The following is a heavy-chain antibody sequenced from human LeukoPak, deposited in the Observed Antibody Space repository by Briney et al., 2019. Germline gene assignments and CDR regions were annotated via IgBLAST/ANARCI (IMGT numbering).Heavy chain of an antibody. D-gene: IGHD2-15*01. Sequence: SETLSLTCSVSGGSISYYYWSWIRQPPGKGLEWIGYIYYSGSTYYNPSLQSRVTISIDTSKNQFSLKLRFVTAADTAVYYCARVRCSGGSCPYYYYYYYMDVWGKGTTVTVSS. CDR3: ARVRCSGGSCPYYYYYYYMDV. CDR1: GGSISYYY. CDR2: IYYSGST. J-gene: IGHJ6*03. V-gene: IGHV4-59*12.